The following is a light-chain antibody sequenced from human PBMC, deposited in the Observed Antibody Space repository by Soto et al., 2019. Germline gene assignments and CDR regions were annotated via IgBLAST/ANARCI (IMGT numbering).Light chain of an antibody. J-gene: IGKJ4*01. V-gene: IGKV3-20*01. CDR2: GAS. CDR1: QSISSGY. CDR3: QRYGGSPLVT. Sequence: ETVLTQSPGTLSLSPGERATLSCRASQSISSGYLAWYQQRPGQAPRLLLSGASNRATGIPDRFSGSGSGTDFTLTISRLEPEDFAVYYCQRYGGSPLVTFGGGTKVEIK.